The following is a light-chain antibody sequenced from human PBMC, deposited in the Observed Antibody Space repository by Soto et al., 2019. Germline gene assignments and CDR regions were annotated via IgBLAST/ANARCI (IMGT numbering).Light chain of an antibody. Sequence: QSALTQPASVSGSRGQSIIISCVGRDTDVGQDKSVSWYQQGPGQAPKLLIFEVTNRPSGVSKRFSGSRYGNTASLTISGLQPDDEGDYFCVSYTDTDTLVFGTGTKVTVL. J-gene: IGLJ1*01. CDR2: EVT. V-gene: IGLV2-14*01. CDR1: DTDVGQDKS. CDR3: VSYTDTDTLV.